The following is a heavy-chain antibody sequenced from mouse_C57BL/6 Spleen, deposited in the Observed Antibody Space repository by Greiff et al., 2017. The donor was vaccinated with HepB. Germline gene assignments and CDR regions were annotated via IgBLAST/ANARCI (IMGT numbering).Heavy chain of an antibody. Sequence: QVQLQQSGAELVMPGASVKLSCKASGYTFTSYWMHWVKQRPGQGLEWIGEIDPSDSYTNYNQKFKGKSTLTVDKSSSTAYMQLSSLTSEDSAVYYCARLTISQGYFDVWGTGTTVTVSS. CDR2: IDPSDSYT. CDR3: ARLTISQGYFDV. CDR1: GYTFTSYW. V-gene: IGHV1-69*01. J-gene: IGHJ1*03. D-gene: IGHD2-13*01.